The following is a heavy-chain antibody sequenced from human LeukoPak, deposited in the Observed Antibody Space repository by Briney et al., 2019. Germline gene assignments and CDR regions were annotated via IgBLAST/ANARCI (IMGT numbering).Heavy chain of an antibody. J-gene: IGHJ5*02. Sequence: SETLSLTCAVSGGSISSSNWWSWVRQPPGKGLEWIGEIYHSGSTNYNPSLKSRVTISVDKSKNQFSLKLSSVTAADTAVYYCAREGKGVSRSYGPNWFDPWGQGTLVTVSS. V-gene: IGHV4-4*02. D-gene: IGHD5-18*01. CDR1: GGSISSSNW. CDR2: IYHSGST. CDR3: AREGKGVSRSYGPNWFDP.